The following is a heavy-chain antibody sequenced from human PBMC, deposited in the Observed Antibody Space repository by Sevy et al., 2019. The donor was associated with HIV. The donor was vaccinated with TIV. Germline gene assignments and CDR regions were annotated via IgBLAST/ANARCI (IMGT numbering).Heavy chain of an antibody. CDR2: IYYSGSTYSGST. Sequence: SETLSLTCTVSGGSISSSSYYWGWIRQPPGKGLEWIGSIYYSGSTYSGSTYYNPSLKSRITISVDTSKNQFSLNLTSVTAADTALYYCARFLRPGYSYGLDYWGQGTLVTVSS. J-gene: IGHJ4*02. CDR1: GGSISSSSYY. CDR3: ARFLRPGYSYGLDY. V-gene: IGHV4-39*01. D-gene: IGHD5-18*01.